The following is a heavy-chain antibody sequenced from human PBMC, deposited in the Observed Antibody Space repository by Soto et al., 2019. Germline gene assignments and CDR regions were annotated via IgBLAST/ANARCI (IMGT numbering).Heavy chain of an antibody. J-gene: IGHJ4*02. CDR3: ARATVGASDFGFDS. CDR1: GFTVSDYY. D-gene: IGHD1-26*01. V-gene: IGHV3-53*01. CDR2: LYSGGST. Sequence: EVQLVESGGGLVQPGGSLRLSCAASGFTVSDYYMTWVRQAPGKGLEWVSLLYSGGSTIYADSVKGRLTISRDSSKNTLYLQMTSLRVEDTAVYYCARATVGASDFGFDSWGQGTLVTVSS.